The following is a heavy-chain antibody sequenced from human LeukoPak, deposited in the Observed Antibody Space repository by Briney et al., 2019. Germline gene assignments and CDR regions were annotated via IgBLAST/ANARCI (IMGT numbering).Heavy chain of an antibody. D-gene: IGHD2-2*01. CDR3: AREGRYCSSTSCSPYGMDV. CDR2: IWYDGSNK. Sequence: GGSLRLSCAASGFTFSSYGMHWVRQAPGKGLEWVAVIWYDGSNKYYADSVKGRFTISRDNSKNTLYLQMSSLRAEDTAVYYCAREGRYCSSTSCSPYGMDVWGKGTTVTVSS. V-gene: IGHV3-33*01. J-gene: IGHJ6*04. CDR1: GFTFSSYG.